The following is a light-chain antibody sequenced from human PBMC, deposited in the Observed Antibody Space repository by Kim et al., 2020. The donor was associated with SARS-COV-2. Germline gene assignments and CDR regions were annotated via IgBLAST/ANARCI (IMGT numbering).Light chain of an antibody. Sequence: DIQMTQSPSTLSASVGDRVTITCRASQSISTWLAWYQQKSGKVPKLLIYKASNLESGVPSRFSGSGSGTEFTLTISSLQPDDFATYYCQQYNGTFGQGTKVDIK. CDR3: QQYNGT. V-gene: IGKV1-5*03. J-gene: IGKJ1*01. CDR2: KAS. CDR1: QSISTW.